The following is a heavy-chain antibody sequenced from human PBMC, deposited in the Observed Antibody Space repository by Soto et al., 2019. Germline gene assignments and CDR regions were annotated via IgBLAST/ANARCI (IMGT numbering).Heavy chain of an antibody. CDR2: ISWNSGSI. Sequence: EVQLVESGGGLVQPGRSLRLSCAASGFTFDDYAMHWVRQAPGKGLEWVSGISWNSGSIGYADSVKGRFTISRDNAKNSLYLQMNSRRAEDTALYYCAKASVIAAAGIPYFDYWGQGTLVTVSS. D-gene: IGHD6-13*01. CDR3: AKASVIAAAGIPYFDY. V-gene: IGHV3-9*01. CDR1: GFTFDDYA. J-gene: IGHJ4*02.